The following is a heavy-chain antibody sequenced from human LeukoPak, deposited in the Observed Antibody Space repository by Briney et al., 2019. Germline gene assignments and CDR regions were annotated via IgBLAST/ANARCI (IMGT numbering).Heavy chain of an antibody. CDR3: ARGYCSSTSCPKAYYVDY. CDR1: GFTFSSYW. CDR2: INSDGSST. V-gene: IGHV3-74*01. D-gene: IGHD2-2*01. J-gene: IGHJ4*02. Sequence: GGSLRLSCAASGFTFSSYWMHWVRQAPGKGLVWVSRINSDGSSTSYADSVKGRFTISRDNAKNTLYLQMNSLRAEDTAVYYCARGYCSSTSCPKAYYVDYWGQGTLVTVSS.